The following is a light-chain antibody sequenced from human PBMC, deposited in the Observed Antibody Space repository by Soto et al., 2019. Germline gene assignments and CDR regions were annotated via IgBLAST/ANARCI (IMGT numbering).Light chain of an antibody. Sequence: EVVLTQSPGTLSLSPGERATLSCRAIRRISSAYLAWYQQKPGQAPRLLIDGASTRATDIPDRFTGSGSATDFTLIISRLEPEDFVVDYCLQSGNSPLTFGHGTRLEIK. CDR3: LQSGNSPLT. J-gene: IGKJ2*01. CDR2: GAS. V-gene: IGKV3-20*01. CDR1: RRISSAY.